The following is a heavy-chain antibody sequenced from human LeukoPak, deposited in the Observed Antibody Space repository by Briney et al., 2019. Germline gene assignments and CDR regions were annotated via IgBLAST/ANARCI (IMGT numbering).Heavy chain of an antibody. CDR1: GYTFIIYA. Sequence: GASVKVSCKASGYTFIIYAMHWVRQAPGQRLEWMGWINAGNDNTKYSQKFQGRVTITRDTSASTACMELSSLRSEDTAVYYCARSIGDFSSSWSYYYYGMDVWGQGTTVTVSS. CDR3: ARSIGDFSSSWSYYYYGMDV. D-gene: IGHD6-13*01. V-gene: IGHV1-3*01. CDR2: INAGNDNT. J-gene: IGHJ6*02.